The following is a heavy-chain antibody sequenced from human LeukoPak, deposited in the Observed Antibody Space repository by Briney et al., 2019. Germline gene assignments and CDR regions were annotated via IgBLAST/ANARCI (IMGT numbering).Heavy chain of an antibody. J-gene: IGHJ4*02. Sequence: PSETLSLTCAVYGGSFSGYYWSWIRQPPGKGLEWIGEINHSGSTNYNPSLKSRVTISVDTSKNQFSLRLTSVTAADTAVYYCAREWEPGYYFDYWGQGTLVSVSS. CDR1: GGSFSGYY. D-gene: IGHD1-26*01. V-gene: IGHV4-34*01. CDR2: INHSGST. CDR3: AREWEPGYYFDY.